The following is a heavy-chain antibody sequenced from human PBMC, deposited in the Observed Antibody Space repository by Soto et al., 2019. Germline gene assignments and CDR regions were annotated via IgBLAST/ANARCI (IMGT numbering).Heavy chain of an antibody. Sequence: EVQLVETGGGLIQPGGSLRLSCAASGFTVSSNYMSWVRQAPGKGLEWVSVIYSGGSTYYADSVKGRFTISRDNSKNTLFLQKNRLRAEGTAVYLRARGTEKLPDSRGWFRYGMDGWGQGTTVTVSS. CDR2: IYSGGST. J-gene: IGHJ6*02. V-gene: IGHV3-53*02. CDR1: GFTVSSNY. CDR3: ARGTEKLPDSRGWFRYGMDG. D-gene: IGHD6-19*01.